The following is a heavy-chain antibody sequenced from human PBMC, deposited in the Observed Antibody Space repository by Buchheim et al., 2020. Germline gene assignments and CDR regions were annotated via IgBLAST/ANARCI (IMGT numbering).Heavy chain of an antibody. D-gene: IGHD6-13*01. Sequence: EVQLVESGGGLVQPGGSLRLSCAASGFTFSSYSMNWVRQAPGKGLEWVSYIISHSSTKLYADSVRGRFTISRDNAKNSLYLQMNSLRDEDTAVYYCARGVGSSNWADHRFDPWGQGTL. CDR1: GFTFSSYS. J-gene: IGHJ5*02. CDR3: ARGVGSSNWADHRFDP. V-gene: IGHV3-48*02. CDR2: IISHSSTK.